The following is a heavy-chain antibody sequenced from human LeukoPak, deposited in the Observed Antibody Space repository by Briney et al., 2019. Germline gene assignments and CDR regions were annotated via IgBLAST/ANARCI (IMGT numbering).Heavy chain of an antibody. J-gene: IGHJ4*02. D-gene: IGHD1-1*01. CDR1: GGSISSYY. CDR2: IYDSGST. V-gene: IGHV4-59*01. CDR3: ARVSEWNDFDY. Sequence: SETLSLTCTVSGGSISSYYWSWIRQPPGKGLEWIGYIYDSGSTNYNPSLKSRVTISVDTSKNQLSLKLSSVTAADTAVYYCARVSEWNDFDYWGQGTLVTVSS.